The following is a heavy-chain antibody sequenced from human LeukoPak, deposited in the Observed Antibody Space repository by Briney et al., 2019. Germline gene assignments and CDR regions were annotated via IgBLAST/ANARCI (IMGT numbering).Heavy chain of an antibody. CDR1: GGSISSSSYY. V-gene: IGHV4-39*02. D-gene: IGHD1-26*01. Sequence: PSETLSLTCTVSGGSISSSSYYWGWIRQPPGKGLEWIGSIYYSGSTYYNPSLKSRVTISVDTSKNQFSLRLSSVAAADTAVYFCAREGASVTNFDYWGQGTLVTVSS. J-gene: IGHJ4*02. CDR2: IYYSGST. CDR3: AREGASVTNFDY.